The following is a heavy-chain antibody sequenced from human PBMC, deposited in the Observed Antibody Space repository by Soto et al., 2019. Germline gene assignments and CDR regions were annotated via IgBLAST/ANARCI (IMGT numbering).Heavy chain of an antibody. Sequence: SETLSLTCTVSGGSISSYYWSWIRQPPGKGLEWIGYIYYSGSNNYNPSLKSRVTISVDTSKNQFSLKLSSVTAADTAVYYCATYEEAFDYWGQGTLVTVSS. CDR3: ATYEEAFDY. CDR2: IYYSGSN. D-gene: IGHD3-3*01. V-gene: IGHV4-59*01. J-gene: IGHJ4*02. CDR1: GGSISSYY.